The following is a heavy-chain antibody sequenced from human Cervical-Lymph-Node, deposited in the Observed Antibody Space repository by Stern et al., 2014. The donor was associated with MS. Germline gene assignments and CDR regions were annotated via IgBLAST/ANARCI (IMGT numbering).Heavy chain of an antibody. CDR3: AVGYSYALHY. CDR2: ITTNTESP. Sequence: QVQLVQSGSELKMPGASVKVSCKTSGYTFTTYPVSWVRQAPGQGLEWMVWITTNTESPRYVQDFTGRFVFSLDTSVSTAYLEISSLKAEDTAVYYCAVGYSYALHYWGQGTPVTVSS. V-gene: IGHV7-4-1*02. CDR1: GYTFTTYP. J-gene: IGHJ4*02. D-gene: IGHD5-18*01.